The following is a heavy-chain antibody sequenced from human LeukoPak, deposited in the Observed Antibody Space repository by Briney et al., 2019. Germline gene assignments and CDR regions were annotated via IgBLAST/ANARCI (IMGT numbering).Heavy chain of an antibody. CDR3: ARGPKLGPAYFDY. Sequence: ASVKVSCKASGYTFTSYYMHWVRQAPGQGLEWMGIINPSGGSTSHAQRFQGRVTMTRDTPTSTVYMELSSLRSEDTAVYDCARGPKLGPAYFDYWGQGTLVTVSS. CDR1: GYTFTSYY. V-gene: IGHV1-46*01. J-gene: IGHJ4*02. CDR2: INPSGGST. D-gene: IGHD7-27*01.